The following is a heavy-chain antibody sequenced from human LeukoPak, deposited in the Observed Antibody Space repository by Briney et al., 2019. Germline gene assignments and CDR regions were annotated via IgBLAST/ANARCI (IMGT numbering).Heavy chain of an antibody. CDR2: IYPGGSDT. CDR1: GYSFTSYW. J-gene: IGHJ4*02. Sequence: GESLKISCKGSGYSFTSYWIGWVRQMAGKGLEWMGIIYPGGSDTRYSPSFEGQVTISADKSISTAYLQWSSLKASDTAMYYCARGAAAYYFDYWGQGTLVTVSS. V-gene: IGHV5-51*01. D-gene: IGHD3-16*01. CDR3: ARGAAAYYFDY.